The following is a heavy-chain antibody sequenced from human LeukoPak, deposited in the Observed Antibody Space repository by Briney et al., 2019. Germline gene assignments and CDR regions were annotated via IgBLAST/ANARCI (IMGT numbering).Heavy chain of an antibody. Sequence: GGSLRLSCAASGFTFSSYAMSWVRQAPGKRLEWVSAISGSGGSTYYADSVKGRFTISRDNSKNTLYLQMNSLRAEDTAVYYCAKDLEEIQLWFPLFDYWGQGTLVTVSS. CDR2: ISGSGGST. D-gene: IGHD5-18*01. J-gene: IGHJ4*02. CDR3: AKDLEEIQLWFPLFDY. V-gene: IGHV3-23*01. CDR1: GFTFSSYA.